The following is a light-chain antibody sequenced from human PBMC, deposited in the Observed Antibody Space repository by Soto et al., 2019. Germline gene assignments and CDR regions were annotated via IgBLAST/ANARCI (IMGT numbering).Light chain of an antibody. CDR1: QSLLYSSNNKNY. J-gene: IGKJ2*03. V-gene: IGKV4-1*01. Sequence: DIVMTQSPDSLPVSLGERATINCKSSQSLLYSSNNKNYLAWYQQKPGQPPKLLIFWASTRESGVPDRFSGSGSGTDFTLTISRLQAEDVAVYYCKLYYDTPYSFGQGTKLEIK. CDR3: KLYYDTPYS. CDR2: WAS.